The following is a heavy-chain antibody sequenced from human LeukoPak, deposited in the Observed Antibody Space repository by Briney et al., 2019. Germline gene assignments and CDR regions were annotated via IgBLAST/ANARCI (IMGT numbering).Heavy chain of an antibody. CDR1: GFNLSCYL. V-gene: IGHV3-74*01. CDR3: ARGGGDHAFDI. D-gene: IGHD3-16*01. J-gene: IGHJ3*02. CDR2: INSDGSNT. Sequence: GGALRLFFATAGFNLSCYLMHLVRQASGKGLVLVSRINSDGSNTIDADSVKGRFTVSRDNAKSTLYLQLSSLRAEDTAVYYCARGGGDHAFDIWGQGTMVTVSS.